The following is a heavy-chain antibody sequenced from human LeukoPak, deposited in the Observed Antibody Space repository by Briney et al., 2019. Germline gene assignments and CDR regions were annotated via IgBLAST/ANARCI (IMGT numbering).Heavy chain of an antibody. V-gene: IGHV4-34*01. D-gene: IGHD1-7*01. CDR1: GGSFSNYY. CDR2: INDSGRT. J-gene: IGHJ6*03. Sequence: ASETLSLTCAVYGGSFSNYYWSWICQTPGKGMEWIGEINDSGRTNYNPSLMSRVTVSVDTSKNQFSLRLTSVTATDTAVYYCARRWNYGRNYYIDVWGKGAAASVSS. CDR3: ARRWNYGRNYYIDV.